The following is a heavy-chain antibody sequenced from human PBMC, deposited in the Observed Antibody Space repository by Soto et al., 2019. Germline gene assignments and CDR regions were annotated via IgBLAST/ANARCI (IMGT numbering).Heavy chain of an antibody. CDR3: AKVTVGWKDY. V-gene: IGHV3-23*01. CDR1: GFIFSSYA. Sequence: GGSLRLSCAASGFIFSSYAMSWVRQAPGKGLEWVSVISGSGFSTYYADSVKGRFTISRDNSKNTLYLQMNSQRAEDTAVYYCAKVTVGWKDYWGQGTLVTVSS. J-gene: IGHJ4*02. D-gene: IGHD1-1*01. CDR2: ISGSGFST.